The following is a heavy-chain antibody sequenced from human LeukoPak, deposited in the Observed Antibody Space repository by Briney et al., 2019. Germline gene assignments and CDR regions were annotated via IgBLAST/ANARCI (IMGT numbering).Heavy chain of an antibody. CDR2: ICYDGKKE. D-gene: IGHD1-14*01. Sequence: GGSLRLSCAASGFTFRNYGMHWVRQAPGKGPEWVAVICYDGKKEHYADSVKGRFTISRDNSKNTLDLQMNSLRAEDTAVYYCARGLGSPDDRWGQGTLVTVSS. J-gene: IGHJ5*02. CDR1: GFTFRNYG. V-gene: IGHV3-33*01. CDR3: ARGLGSPDDR.